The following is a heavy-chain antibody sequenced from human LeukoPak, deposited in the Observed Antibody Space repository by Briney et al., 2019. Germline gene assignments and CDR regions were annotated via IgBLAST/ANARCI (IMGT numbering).Heavy chain of an antibody. Sequence: GGSLRLSCAASRFTFSSYAMSWVRQAPGKGLEWVSAISGTGDSTYYADSVKGRFTISRDNSKNTLDLQMNSLRAEDTAIYYCAKDFDFWSAYYRGDDCWGQGTLVTVSS. V-gene: IGHV3-23*01. CDR1: RFTFSSYA. CDR3: AKDFDFWSAYYRGDDC. D-gene: IGHD3-3*01. J-gene: IGHJ4*02. CDR2: ISGTGDST.